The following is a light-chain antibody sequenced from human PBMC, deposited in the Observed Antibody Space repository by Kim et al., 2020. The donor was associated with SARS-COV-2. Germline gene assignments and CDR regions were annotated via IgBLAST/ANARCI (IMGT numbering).Light chain of an antibody. V-gene: IGLV2-11*01. CDR2: DVS. J-gene: IGLJ3*02. CDR3: CSYAGNYIWV. Sequence: GQSFTISCTGTSSDVGGYKFVSWYQQHPGKAPKLMIYDVSERPSGVPDRFSGSKSGNTASLTISVLQPEDEADYYCCSYAGNYIWVFGGGTQLTVL. CDR1: SSDVGGYKF.